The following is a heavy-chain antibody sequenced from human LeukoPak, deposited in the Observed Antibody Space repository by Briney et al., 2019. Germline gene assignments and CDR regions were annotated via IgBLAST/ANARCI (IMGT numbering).Heavy chain of an antibody. V-gene: IGHV3-30*18. CDR2: ISYDGSNK. CDR3: AKQPDLYSSSWPNYHYYGMDV. CDR1: GFTFSSYG. Sequence: PGGSLRLSCAASGFTFSSYGMHWVRQAPGKGLEWVAVISYDGSNKYYADSVKGRFTISRDNSKNTLYLQMNSLRAEDTAVYYCAKQPDLYSSSWPNYHYYGMDVWGQGTTVTVSS. D-gene: IGHD6-13*01. J-gene: IGHJ6*02.